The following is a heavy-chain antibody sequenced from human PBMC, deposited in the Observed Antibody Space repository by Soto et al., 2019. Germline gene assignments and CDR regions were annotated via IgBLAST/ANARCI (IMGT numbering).Heavy chain of an antibody. D-gene: IGHD3-22*01. V-gene: IGHV3-15*07. CDR3: TTDPVTMIVVVPSSG. Sequence: GESLKISCAASGFTFSNAWMNWVRQAPGKGLEWVGRIKSKTDGGTTDYAAPVKGRFTISRDDSKNTLYLQMNSLKTEDTAVYYCTTDPVTMIVVVPSSGWGQGTLVTVSS. CDR2: IKSKTDGGTT. J-gene: IGHJ4*02. CDR1: GFTFSNAW.